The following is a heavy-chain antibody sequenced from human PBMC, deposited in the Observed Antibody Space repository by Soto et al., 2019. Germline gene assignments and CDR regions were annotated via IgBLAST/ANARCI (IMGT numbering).Heavy chain of an antibody. CDR1: GFTFIDYY. Sequence: WGSLRLSCAASGFTFIDYYIIFIRQAPGKGLEWVSYISSSGSTIYYADSVKGRFTISRDNAKNSLYLQMNSLRAEDTAVYYCAGSGYYSGFDYWGQGTLVTVSS. CDR2: ISSSGSTI. V-gene: IGHV3-11*01. D-gene: IGHD3-22*01. J-gene: IGHJ4*02. CDR3: AGSGYYSGFDY.